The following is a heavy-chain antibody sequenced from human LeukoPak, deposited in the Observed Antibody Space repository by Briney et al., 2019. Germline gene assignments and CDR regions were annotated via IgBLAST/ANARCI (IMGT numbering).Heavy chain of an antibody. Sequence: ASVKVSCKASGYTLTGYYMHWVRQAPGQGLEWMGWINPNSGGTNYALKFQGRVTMTRDTSISTAYMELSRLRSDDTAVYYCARGYCSSTSCYRYFDYWGQGTLVTVSS. V-gene: IGHV1-2*02. J-gene: IGHJ4*02. D-gene: IGHD2-2*01. CDR2: INPNSGGT. CDR3: ARGYCSSTSCYRYFDY. CDR1: GYTLTGYY.